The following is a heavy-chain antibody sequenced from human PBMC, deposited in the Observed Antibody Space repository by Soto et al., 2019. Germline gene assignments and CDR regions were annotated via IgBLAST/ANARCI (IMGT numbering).Heavy chain of an antibody. Sequence: PGGSLRLSCAASGFTFSDYYMSWIRQAPGKGLEWVSYISSSSSYTNYADSVKGRFTISRDNAKNSLYLQMNSLRVEDTAMYYCVRENYYYGMDVWGQGTAVTVSS. V-gene: IGHV3-11*06. CDR3: VRENYYYGMDV. J-gene: IGHJ6*02. CDR2: ISSSSSYT. CDR1: GFTFSDYY.